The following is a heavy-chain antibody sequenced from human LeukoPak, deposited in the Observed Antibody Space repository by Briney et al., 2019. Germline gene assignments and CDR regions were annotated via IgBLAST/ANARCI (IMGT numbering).Heavy chain of an antibody. Sequence: SETLSLTCTVSGGSISSYYWSWIRQPPGKGLEWIGYIYYSGSTNYNPSLKSRVTISVDTSKNQFSLKLSSVTAADTAVYYCARAVSSRTNWYFDLWGRGTLVTVSS. CDR2: IYYSGST. J-gene: IGHJ2*01. CDR3: ARAVSSRTNWYFDL. V-gene: IGHV4-59*01. D-gene: IGHD2-2*01. CDR1: GGSISSYY.